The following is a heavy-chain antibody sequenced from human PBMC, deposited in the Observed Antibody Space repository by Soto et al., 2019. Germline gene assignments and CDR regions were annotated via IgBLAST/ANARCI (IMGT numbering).Heavy chain of an antibody. J-gene: IGHJ4*02. Sequence: QVQLVQSGAEVKKPGASVKVSCKASGYTFTSYDINWVRQATGQGLEWMGWMNPNSGNTGYAQKFQGRVNMTSNTSMSTDYMDLSSLRSQDTAVYYCTRIGRYYDSSGLGRFDCWGQGILVTVSS. CDR2: MNPNSGNT. CDR1: GYTFTSYD. D-gene: IGHD3-22*01. CDR3: TRIGRYYDSSGLGRFDC. V-gene: IGHV1-8*01.